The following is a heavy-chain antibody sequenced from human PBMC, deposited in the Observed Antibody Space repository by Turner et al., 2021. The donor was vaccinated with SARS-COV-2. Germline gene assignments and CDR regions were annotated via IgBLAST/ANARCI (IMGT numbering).Heavy chain of an antibody. Sequence: EVQLLESGGGLVQPGGSLRLSCAASGFTFSSYAMSWVRQAPGKGLEWVSAISGSGGRTYYADSVKGRFTISRDNSKNTLYLQMNSLRVEDTAVYYCAKDGYDGIYCSGGSCYSGWFDPWGQGTLVTVSS. CDR3: AKDGYDGIYCSGGSCYSGWFDP. V-gene: IGHV3-23*01. CDR2: ISGSGGRT. CDR1: GFTFSSYA. D-gene: IGHD2-15*01. J-gene: IGHJ5*02.